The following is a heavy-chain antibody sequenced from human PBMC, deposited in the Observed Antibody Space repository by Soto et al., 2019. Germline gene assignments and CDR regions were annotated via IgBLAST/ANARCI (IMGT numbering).Heavy chain of an antibody. CDR2: IYYSGST. J-gene: IGHJ6*03. CDR1: GGSISSSSYY. D-gene: IGHD6-6*01. Sequence: SETLSLTCTVSGGSISSSSYYWGWIRQPPGKGLEWIGSIYYSGSTYYNPSLKSRVTISVDTSKNQFSLKLSSVTAADTAVYYCARTSIAVPYYIDVWGKGTTVTVSS. CDR3: ARTSIAVPYYIDV. V-gene: IGHV4-39*01.